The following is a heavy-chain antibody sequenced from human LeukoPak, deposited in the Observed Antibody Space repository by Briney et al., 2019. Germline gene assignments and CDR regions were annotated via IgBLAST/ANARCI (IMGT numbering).Heavy chain of an antibody. D-gene: IGHD5-18*01. CDR2: INSDGSSI. Sequence: GGSLRLSCAASGFTISSHWMHWVRPGPGKGLVWVSRINSDGSSISYGDSVKGRFTISRDNAKNTLYLQMNSLRAEDTAVYYCARENTTMVESSRLDSWGQGTLVTVSS. CDR3: ARENTTMVESSRLDS. J-gene: IGHJ4*02. CDR1: GFTISSHW. V-gene: IGHV3-74*01.